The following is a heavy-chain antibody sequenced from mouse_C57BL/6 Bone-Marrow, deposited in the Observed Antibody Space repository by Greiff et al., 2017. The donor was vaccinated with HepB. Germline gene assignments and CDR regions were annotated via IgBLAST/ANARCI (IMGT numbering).Heavy chain of an antibody. CDR2: ISDGGSYT. Sequence: EVHLVESGGGLVKPGGSLKLSCAASGFTFSSYAMSWVRQTPEKRLEWVATISDGGSYTYYPDNVKGRFTISRDNAKNNRYLQMNQLKSEDTAMYYCARGDYYGYYYAMDYWGQGTSVTVSS. CDR3: ARGDYYGYYYAMDY. V-gene: IGHV5-4*01. J-gene: IGHJ4*01. CDR1: GFTFSSYA. D-gene: IGHD1-1*01.